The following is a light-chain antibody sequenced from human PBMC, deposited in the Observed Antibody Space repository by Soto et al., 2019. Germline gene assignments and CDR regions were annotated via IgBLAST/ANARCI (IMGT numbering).Light chain of an antibody. J-gene: IGKJ4*01. Sequence: DIPMTQSPYTLSASVGDRVTVTCRASQSFSTWLAWYQQKPGKAPKLLIYDASNLESGVPSRFSGSGSGTEFTLTITSLQPDDFATYYCQQYYRYPLTVGGGTTVEIK. CDR2: DAS. CDR1: QSFSTW. CDR3: QQYYRYPLT. V-gene: IGKV1-5*01.